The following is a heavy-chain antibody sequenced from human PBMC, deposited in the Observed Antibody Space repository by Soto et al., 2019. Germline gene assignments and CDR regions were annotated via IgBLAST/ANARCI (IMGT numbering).Heavy chain of an antibody. Sequence: QVQLVQSGAEVKKPGASVKVSCKASGYTFTSYGVSWVRQAPGQGLEWMGWISAHNGNTDYARKFQGRVTMTTDTSTSTAYMELRSLRPDDTAVYYCAREYEILAYCSSTNCYATEKHHLVNYFDYWGQGTLVTVSS. J-gene: IGHJ4*02. V-gene: IGHV1-18*01. CDR3: AREYEILAYCSSTNCYATEKHHLVNYFDY. D-gene: IGHD2-2*01. CDR2: ISAHNGNT. CDR1: GYTFTSYG.